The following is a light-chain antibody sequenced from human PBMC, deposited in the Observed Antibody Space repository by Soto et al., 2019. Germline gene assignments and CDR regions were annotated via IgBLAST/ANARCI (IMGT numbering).Light chain of an antibody. Sequence: QSVLIQPRSVSASLGQSVTISCTGSLSDVGVYEYVSWYQQQPDKAPKLMIYDVNKRASGVPDRFSGSKSGNAASLTISGLQVADGADYYCCIYATKYIFGTGTKVTVL. J-gene: IGLJ1*01. CDR1: LSDVGVYEY. V-gene: IGLV2-11*01. CDR2: DVN. CDR3: CIYATKYI.